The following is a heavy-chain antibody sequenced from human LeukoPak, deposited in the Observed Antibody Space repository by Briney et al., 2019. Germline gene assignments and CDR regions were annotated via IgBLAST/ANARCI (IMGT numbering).Heavy chain of an antibody. CDR2: ISGSGGST. J-gene: IGHJ6*03. CDR3: AKDVGLYYYYYYLDV. CDR1: GFTFSSYA. D-gene: IGHD2-15*01. Sequence: GGSLRLSCAASGFTFSSYAMSWVRQAPGKGLEWVSAISGSGGSTYYADSVKGRFTISRDNSKNTLYLQMNSLRAEDTAVYYCAKDVGLYYYYYYLDVWGKGTTVTVSS. V-gene: IGHV3-23*01.